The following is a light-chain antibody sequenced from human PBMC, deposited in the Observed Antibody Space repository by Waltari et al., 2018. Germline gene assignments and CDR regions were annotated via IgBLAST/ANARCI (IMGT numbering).Light chain of an antibody. CDR3: SSYTSMNTVV. J-gene: IGLJ2*01. Sequence: QPALTQPASVSGSPGRSISISCSGTNLDLGGYHLVPWYQQHPGKAPQLLLFAVSNRPAGVSPRFSGSKSGNMASLTISGLRADDEALYFCSSYTSMNTVVFGGGTSLTVL. V-gene: IGLV2-14*03. CDR1: NLDLGGYHL. CDR2: AVS.